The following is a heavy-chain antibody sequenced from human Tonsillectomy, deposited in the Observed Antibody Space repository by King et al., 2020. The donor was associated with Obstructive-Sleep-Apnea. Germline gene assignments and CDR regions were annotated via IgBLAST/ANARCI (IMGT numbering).Heavy chain of an antibody. V-gene: IGHV4-30-2*01. CDR2: IYHSGST. J-gene: IGHJ5*02. CDR1: GGSISSGGYS. CDR3: ARLPAEGWFDP. Sequence: QLQESGSGLVKPSQTLSLTCAVSGGSISSGGYSWSWIRQPPGKGLEWIGYIYHSGSTYYNPSLKSRVTISVDRSKNQFSLKLSSVTAADTAVYYCARLPAEGWFDPWGQGTLVTVSS.